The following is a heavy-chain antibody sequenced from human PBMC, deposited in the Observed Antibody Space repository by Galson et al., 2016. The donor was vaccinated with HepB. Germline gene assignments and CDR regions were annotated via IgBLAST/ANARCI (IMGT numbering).Heavy chain of an antibody. CDR3: ARFTQEWLDRVYYFDY. CDR2: ISGDGGST. J-gene: IGHJ4*02. CDR1: GFTFGRYA. D-gene: IGHD6-19*01. Sequence: SLRLSCAASGFTFGRYAMSWVRQAPGKGLERVSAISGDGGSTYYAGSVQGRFISSRDRSTNTMYLQMNSLRTDDTAVYYCARFTQEWLDRVYYFDYWGQGALVTVSS. V-gene: IGHV3-23*01.